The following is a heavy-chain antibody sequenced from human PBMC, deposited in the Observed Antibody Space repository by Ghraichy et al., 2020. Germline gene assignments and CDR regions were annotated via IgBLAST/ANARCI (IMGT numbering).Heavy chain of an antibody. Sequence: SETLSLTCTVSGGPISSNYWSWIRQPPGKGLEWIGYLYFSGSTNYNPSLKSRVTISTDTSKNQFSLKLSSVTAAATAVYYCAKISYYYDSNAYYFYYMDVWGKGTTVTVSS. CDR1: GGPISSNY. CDR2: LYFSGST. D-gene: IGHD3-22*01. CDR3: AKISYYYDSNAYYFYYMDV. V-gene: IGHV4-59*08. J-gene: IGHJ6*03.